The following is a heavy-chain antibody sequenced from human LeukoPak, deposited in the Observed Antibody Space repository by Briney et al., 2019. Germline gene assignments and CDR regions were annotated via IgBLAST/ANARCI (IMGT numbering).Heavy chain of an antibody. CDR1: GFTVSINS. V-gene: IGHV3-66*02. CDR2: IYSGGNT. J-gene: IGHJ3*02. CDR3: ARGRRYSYGYFLNDAFDI. D-gene: IGHD5-18*01. Sequence: PGGSLRLSCTVSGFTVSINSMSWVRQAPGKGLEWVSFIYSGGNTHYSDSVKGRFTISRDNSKNTLYLQMNSLRAEDTAVYYCARGRRYSYGYFLNDAFDIWGQGTMVTVSS.